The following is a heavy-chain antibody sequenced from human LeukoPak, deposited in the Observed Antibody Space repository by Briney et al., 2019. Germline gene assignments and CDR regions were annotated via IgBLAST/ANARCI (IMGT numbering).Heavy chain of an antibody. V-gene: IGHV1-3*01. D-gene: IGHD3-10*01. CDR2: INAGNGNT. J-gene: IGHJ4*02. Sequence: GASVKVSCKVSGYTLTELSMHWVRQAPGQRLEWMGWINAGNGNTKYSQKFQGRVTITRDTSASTAYMELSSLRSEDTAVYYCARVGMVRGVIPGDYWGQGTLVTVSS. CDR1: GYTLTELS. CDR3: ARVGMVRGVIPGDY.